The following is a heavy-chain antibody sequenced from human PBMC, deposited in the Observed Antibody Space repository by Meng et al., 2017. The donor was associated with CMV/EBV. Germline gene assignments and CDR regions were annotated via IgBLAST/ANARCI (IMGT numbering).Heavy chain of an antibody. V-gene: IGHV3-49*04. Sequence: GGSLRLSCTASGFTFGDYAMSWVRQAPGKGLEWVGFIRSKAYGGTTEYAASVKGRFTISRDNAKNSLYLQMNSLRAEDTAVYYCARESVRWSGYYNDGMDVWGQGATVTVSS. J-gene: IGHJ6*02. CDR2: IRSKAYGGTT. D-gene: IGHD3-3*01. CDR1: GFTFGDYA. CDR3: ARESVRWSGYYNDGMDV.